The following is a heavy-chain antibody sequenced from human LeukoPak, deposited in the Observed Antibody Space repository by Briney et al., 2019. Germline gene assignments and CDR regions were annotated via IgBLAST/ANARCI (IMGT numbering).Heavy chain of an antibody. CDR1: GGSFSGYY. D-gene: IGHD3-10*01. J-gene: IGHJ4*02. CDR2: INNSGST. V-gene: IGHV4-34*01. Sequence: SETLSLTCAVYGGSFSGYYWSWIRQPPGKGLEWIGEINNSGSTNYNPSLKSRVTISVDTSKNQFSLKLSSVTAADTAVYYCARGRRYYYGSGSSSVDYWGQGTLVTVSS. CDR3: ARGRRYYYGSGSSSVDY.